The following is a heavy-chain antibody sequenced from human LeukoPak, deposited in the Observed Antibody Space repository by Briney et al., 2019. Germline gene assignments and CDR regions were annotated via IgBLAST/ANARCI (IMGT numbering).Heavy chain of an antibody. J-gene: IGHJ4*02. D-gene: IGHD2-8*01. CDR1: GFTFSSYA. CDR2: ISGSGGST. Sequence: PGGSLRLSCAASGFTFSSYAMSWVRQAPGKGLEWVSAISGSGGSTYYADSVKGRFTISRDNSKNTLYLQMNSLRAEDTAVYYCAKVSCTNGVCPYYFDYWGQGTLDTVSS. V-gene: IGHV3-23*01. CDR3: AKVSCTNGVCPYYFDY.